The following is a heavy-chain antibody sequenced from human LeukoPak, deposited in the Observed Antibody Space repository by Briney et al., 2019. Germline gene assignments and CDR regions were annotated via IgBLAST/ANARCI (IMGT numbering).Heavy chain of an antibody. D-gene: IGHD3-3*01. V-gene: IGHV4-30-2*01. CDR2: IYHSGST. CDR3: ARAAGFWSGYRNWFDP. J-gene: IGHJ5*02. CDR1: GGSISSGGYS. Sequence: SQTLSLTCAVSGGSISSGGYSWSWIRQPPGKGLEWIGYIYHSGSTYYNPSLKSRVTISVDRSKNQFSLKLSSVTAADTAVYYCARAAGFWSGYRNWFDPWGQGTLVTVSS.